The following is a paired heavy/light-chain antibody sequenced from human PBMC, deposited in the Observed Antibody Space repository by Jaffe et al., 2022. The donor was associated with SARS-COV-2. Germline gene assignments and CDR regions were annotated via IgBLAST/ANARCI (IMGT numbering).Light chain of an antibody. J-gene: IGLJ3*02. CDR2: RTN. V-gene: IGLV8-61*01. Sequence: QTVVTQEPSFSVSPGGTVTLTCGLSSGSVSTSYYPSWYQQTPGQAPRTLIYRTNTRSSGVPDRFSGSILGNKAALTITGAQADDESDYYCVLYMGSDHWVFGGGTKLTVL. CDR1: SGSVSTSYY. CDR3: VLYMGSDHWV.
Heavy chain of an antibody. J-gene: IGHJ3*02. V-gene: IGHV3-33*01. Sequence: QVQLVESGGGVVQPGRSLRLSCAASGFTFGTYGMHWVRQAPGKGLEWVSVIWSDGSSQSYADSVKGRFTISRDNSRNTLWLQMNSLRAEDTAVYYCARRLTGTSAFDIWGQGTMVTVSS. CDR2: IWSDGSSQ. CDR3: ARRLTGTSAFDI. CDR1: GFTFGTYG. D-gene: IGHD1-20*01.